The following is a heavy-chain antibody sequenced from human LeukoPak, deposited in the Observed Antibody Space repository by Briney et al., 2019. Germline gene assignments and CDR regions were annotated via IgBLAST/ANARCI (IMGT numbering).Heavy chain of an antibody. CDR2: INHSGST. Sequence: PSETLSLTCAVYGGSFSGYYWSWIRQPPGKGLEWIGEINHSGSTNYNPSLKSRVTISVDTSKNQFSLKLSSVTAADTAVYYCASRGIYVWGSYRTRYYFDYWGQGTLVTVSS. CDR3: ASRGIYVWGSYRTRYYFDY. CDR1: GGSFSGYY. J-gene: IGHJ4*02. V-gene: IGHV4-34*01. D-gene: IGHD3-16*02.